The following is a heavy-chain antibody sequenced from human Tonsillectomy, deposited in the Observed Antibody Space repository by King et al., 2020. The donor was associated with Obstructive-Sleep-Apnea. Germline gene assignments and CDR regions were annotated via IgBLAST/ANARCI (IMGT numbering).Heavy chain of an antibody. CDR3: ARDLITGEGSQYAFDI. Sequence: EVQLVESGGGLVKPGGSLRLSCAASGFTFSTYSMNWVRQAPGKGLEWVSSISSGGIYIYSADSVKGRFTISRDNAKNSLYLEMNSLRAEDTAVYYCARDLITGEGSQYAFDIWGQGTMVTVSS. D-gene: IGHD1-20*01. CDR1: GFTFSTYS. V-gene: IGHV3-21*01. J-gene: IGHJ3*02. CDR2: ISSGGIYI.